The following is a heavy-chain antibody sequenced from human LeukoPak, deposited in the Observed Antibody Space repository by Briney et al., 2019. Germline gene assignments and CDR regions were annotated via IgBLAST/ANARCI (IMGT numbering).Heavy chain of an antibody. V-gene: IGHV3-20*04. D-gene: IGHD3-16*01. CDR3: ARDLRLTYYYYMDV. Sequence: GGSLRLSCAASGFTFDDYGMSWVRQAPGKGLEWVSSINWNGGSTGYADSVKGRFTISRDNVKNSLYLQMNSLRAEDTALYYCARDLRLTYYYYMDVWGKGTTVTVSS. CDR2: INWNGGST. CDR1: GFTFDDYG. J-gene: IGHJ6*03.